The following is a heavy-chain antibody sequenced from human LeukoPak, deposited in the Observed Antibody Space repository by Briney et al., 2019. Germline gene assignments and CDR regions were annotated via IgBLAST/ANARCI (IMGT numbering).Heavy chain of an antibody. CDR3: ARDHNYAFDN. CDR1: GFPFIEYS. D-gene: IGHD1-1*01. J-gene: IGHJ4*02. CDR2: IGIDSGNA. Sequence: GGSLRLSCTASGFPFIEYSMNWVRQAPGKGLEWISYIGIDSGNAKYADSVRGRFTISADKAKNSLYLQMNSLRVEDTAVYYCARDHNYAFDNWGQGTLVSVAS. V-gene: IGHV3-48*01.